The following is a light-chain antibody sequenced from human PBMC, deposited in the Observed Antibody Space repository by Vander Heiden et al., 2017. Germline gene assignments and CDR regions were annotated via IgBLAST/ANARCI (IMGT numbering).Light chain of an antibody. Sequence: DIQMTQSPSSLSASVGDRVTITCQANQDIRNNLNWYQQKPGEAPKSLIYDASRPGTGVPSRFSWSGSGTDFTLTISSLQPEDIATYHCQQYYNVPFTFGQGTRLDIK. J-gene: IGKJ5*01. CDR1: QDIRNN. V-gene: IGKV1-33*01. CDR3: QQYYNVPFT. CDR2: DAS.